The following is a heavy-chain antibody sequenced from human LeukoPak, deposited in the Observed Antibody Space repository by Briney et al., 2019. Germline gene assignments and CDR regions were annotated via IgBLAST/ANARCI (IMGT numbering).Heavy chain of an antibody. Sequence: GASVKVSCKASGYTFTSYDIKWVRQAAGQGLEWVVWMNPNSGNTGYAQKFQGRVTMTRKSSISTAYMELSSLRAEDTAVYYCARGRGIAAAGTLDPWGQGTLVTVSA. V-gene: IGHV1-8*01. CDR2: MNPNSGNT. D-gene: IGHD6-13*01. CDR3: ARGRGIAAAGTLDP. J-gene: IGHJ5*02. CDR1: GYTFTSYD.